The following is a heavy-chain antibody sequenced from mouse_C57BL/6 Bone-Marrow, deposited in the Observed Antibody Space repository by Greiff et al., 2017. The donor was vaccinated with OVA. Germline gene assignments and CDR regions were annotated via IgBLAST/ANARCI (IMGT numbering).Heavy chain of an antibody. CDR3: ARRGASYYAMDY. V-gene: IGHV1-42*01. D-gene: IGHD6-1*01. CDR2: INPSTGGT. J-gene: IGHJ4*01. Sequence: EVQLVESGPELVKPGASVKISCKASGYSFTGYYMNWVKQSPEKSLEWIGEINPSTGGTTYNQKFKAKATLTVDKSSSTAYMQLKSLTSEDSAVYYCARRGASYYAMDYWGQGTSVTVSS. CDR1: GYSFTGYY.